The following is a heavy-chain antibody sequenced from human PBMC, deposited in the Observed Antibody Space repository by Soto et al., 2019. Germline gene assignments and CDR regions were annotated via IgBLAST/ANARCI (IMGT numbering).Heavy chain of an antibody. V-gene: IGHV3-7*03. CDR3: ARGWSHFDY. Sequence: EVQLVESGGDLVQPGGSLRLSCAASGLTFSSYWMSWVRQAPGKGLEWVANIKQDGSENYYVDSVKGRFTISRDNAKDSLYLQMNSLRAEDTAIYYCARGWSHFDYWGQGTLVTVSS. CDR1: GLTFSSYW. CDR2: IKQDGSEN. J-gene: IGHJ4*02.